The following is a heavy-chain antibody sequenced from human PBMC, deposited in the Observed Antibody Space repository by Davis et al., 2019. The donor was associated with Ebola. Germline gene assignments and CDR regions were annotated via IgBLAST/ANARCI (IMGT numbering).Heavy chain of an antibody. D-gene: IGHD6-19*01. CDR1: GFTFSSYA. V-gene: IGHV3-23*01. CDR3: AKKRGSSGWYDGMDI. J-gene: IGHJ6*02. CDR2: ISGSGGST. Sequence: PGGSLRLSCAASGFTFSSYAMSWVRQAPGKGLEWVSAISGSGGSTYYADSVKGRFTIPRDNSKNTLYLQMNSLRAEDTAVYYCAKKRGSSGWYDGMDIWGQGTTVTVSS.